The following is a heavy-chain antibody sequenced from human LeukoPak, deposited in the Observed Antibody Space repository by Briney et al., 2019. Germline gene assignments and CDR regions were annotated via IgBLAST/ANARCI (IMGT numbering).Heavy chain of an antibody. CDR3: ARLSGYDYDWGDFDY. D-gene: IGHD5-12*01. J-gene: IGHJ4*02. Sequence: GGSLRFSCAASGFTFSDYYMSWIRQAPGKGLEWVSYISSSGSTIYYADSVKGRFTISRDNAKNSLYLQMNSLRAEDTAVYYCARLSGYDYDWGDFDYWGQGTLVTVSS. CDR1: GFTFSDYY. CDR2: ISSSGSTI. V-gene: IGHV3-11*04.